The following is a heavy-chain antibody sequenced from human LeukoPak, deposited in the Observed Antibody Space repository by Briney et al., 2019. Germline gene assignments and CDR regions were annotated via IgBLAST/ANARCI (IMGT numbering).Heavy chain of an antibody. V-gene: IGHV3-23*01. CDR1: GFTFSSYA. D-gene: IGHD3-3*01. CDR2: ISRSGDIT. Sequence: PGGSLRLFCVASGFTFSSYAMTLVRQAPGKGLEWVSVISRSGDITYYADSVKGHFTISRDNSKNTLYLQMYSLRAEDTAVYYCAKDGLKDSFGVVIPYCFDYWGQGTLVTVSS. J-gene: IGHJ4*02. CDR3: AKDGLKDSFGVVIPYCFDY.